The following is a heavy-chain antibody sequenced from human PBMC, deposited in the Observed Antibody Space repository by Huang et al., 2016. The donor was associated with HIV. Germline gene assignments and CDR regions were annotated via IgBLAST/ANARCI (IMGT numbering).Heavy chain of an antibody. Sequence: EVQLVESGGGLVKQGRSLRLSCTASGFTFGGYAMSWFRQDPGKGLEWVGFIRSKASGGTTEYAASVKGRFTISRDDSKSIAYLQMNSLKIEDTAVYYCTRENYDFWSGYYKYYFDYWGQGTLVTVSS. CDR1: GFTFGGYA. D-gene: IGHD3-3*01. CDR2: IRSKASGGTT. CDR3: TRENYDFWSGYYKYYFDY. V-gene: IGHV3-49*05. J-gene: IGHJ4*02.